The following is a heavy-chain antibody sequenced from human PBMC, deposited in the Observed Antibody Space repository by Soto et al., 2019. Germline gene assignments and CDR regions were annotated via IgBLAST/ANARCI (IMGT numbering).Heavy chain of an antibody. CDR2: ISYDGVTK. CDR1: GFTFTSFP. D-gene: IGHD1-7*01. CDR3: ARALRTGSTGYYGMAV. Sequence: QMQVVESGGGVGQPGRSLRLYCEASGFTFTSFPMHWVRQAPGKGLEWVAFISYDGVTKHYGDSVEGRFTVSRDNSVNTLYLQMNCLRDDDTAVYYCARALRTGSTGYYGMAVWCQGTTVTVSS. J-gene: IGHJ6*02. V-gene: IGHV3-30*04.